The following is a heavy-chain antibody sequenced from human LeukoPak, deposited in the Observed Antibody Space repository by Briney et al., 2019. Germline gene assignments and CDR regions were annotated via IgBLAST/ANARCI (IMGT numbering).Heavy chain of an antibody. Sequence: GGSLRLSCAASGFTFSSHGMRWVRQAPGKGLEWVAIIWHDGSNKYYADSVKGRFTISRENSKNTLYLQMNSLRAEDTAVYYCARDLGSLRNWFDPWGQGTLVTVSS. CDR3: ARDLGSLRNWFDP. CDR2: IWHDGSNK. D-gene: IGHD3-16*01. V-gene: IGHV3-33*01. CDR1: GFTFSSHG. J-gene: IGHJ5*02.